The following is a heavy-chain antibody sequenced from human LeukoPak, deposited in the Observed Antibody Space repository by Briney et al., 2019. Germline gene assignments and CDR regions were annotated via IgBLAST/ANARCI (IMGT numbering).Heavy chain of an antibody. Sequence: GGSLRLSCAAPGFTFRSYWMHWVRQAPGKGLLWVSRINSDGSSTSYADSVKGRFTISRDNAKNTLYLQMNSLRAEDTAVYYCAMVATVTTAWFDPWGQGTLVTVSS. D-gene: IGHD4-11*01. CDR1: GFTFRSYW. V-gene: IGHV3-74*01. CDR2: INSDGSST. J-gene: IGHJ5*02. CDR3: AMVATVTTAWFDP.